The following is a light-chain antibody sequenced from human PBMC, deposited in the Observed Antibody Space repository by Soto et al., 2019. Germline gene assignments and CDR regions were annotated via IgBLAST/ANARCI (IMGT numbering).Light chain of an antibody. CDR3: QQAYGFPVT. CDR2: AAS. J-gene: IGKJ5*01. CDR1: QNIISW. V-gene: IGKV1-12*01. Sequence: DVQMTQSPSNVSASVGDRVTITCRASQNIISWLAWYQQQPGRAPKLLIYAASILQSGVPSRFSGSGSGTYFTLTINSLQPEDFATYYCQQAYGFPVTFGQGTRLEIK.